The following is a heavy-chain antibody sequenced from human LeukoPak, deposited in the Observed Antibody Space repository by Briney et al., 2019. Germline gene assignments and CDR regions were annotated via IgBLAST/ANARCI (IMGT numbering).Heavy chain of an antibody. J-gene: IGHJ4*02. V-gene: IGHV4-39*07. CDR3: ASDGA. D-gene: IGHD1-26*01. CDR1: GDSISSSSYY. Sequence: PSETLSLTCTVSGDSISSSSYYWGWIRQPPGKGLEWIGSIYQSENTHYNPSLKSRVTISVDTSKNQLSLKVSSVTAADTAVYYCASDGAWGQGTLVTVSS. CDR2: IYQSENT.